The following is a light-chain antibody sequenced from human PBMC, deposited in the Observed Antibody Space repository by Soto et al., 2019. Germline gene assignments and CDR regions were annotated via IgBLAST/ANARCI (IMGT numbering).Light chain of an antibody. Sequence: NFMLTQPHSVSESPGKTVTIYCTGSSGSIASNYVQWYQQRPGSAPTTVIYKDDQRPSGVPDRFSGSIDSSSNSASLTISGLKTEDGADYYCQSYDSSNHVVFGGGTKLTVL. V-gene: IGLV6-57*02. J-gene: IGLJ2*01. CDR3: QSYDSSNHVV. CDR2: KDD. CDR1: SGSIASNY.